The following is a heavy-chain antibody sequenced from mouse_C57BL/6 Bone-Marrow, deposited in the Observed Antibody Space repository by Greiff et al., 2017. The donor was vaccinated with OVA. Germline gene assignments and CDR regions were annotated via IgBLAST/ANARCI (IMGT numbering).Heavy chain of an antibody. V-gene: IGHV1-42*01. CDR2: INPSTGGT. CDR1: GYSFTGYY. J-gene: IGHJ2*01. CDR3: ARLRYYGSNDY. Sequence: EVQLQQSGPELVKPGASVKISCKASGYSFTGYYMNWVKQSPEKSLEWIGEINPSTGGTTYNQKFKAKATLTVDKSSSTAYMQLKSLTSEDSAVYYCARLRYYGSNDYWGQGTTLTVSS. D-gene: IGHD1-1*01.